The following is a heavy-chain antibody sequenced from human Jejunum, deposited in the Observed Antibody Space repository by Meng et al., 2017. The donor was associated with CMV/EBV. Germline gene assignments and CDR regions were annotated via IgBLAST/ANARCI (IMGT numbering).Heavy chain of an antibody. J-gene: IGHJ4*02. V-gene: IGHV3-7*01. D-gene: IGHD3-9*01. CDR1: GFTFSTYW. Sequence: SGFTFSTYWMSWVRQTPAKGLEWLAQIKDDGSEKYYVDSVSGRFTISRDNAKNSLYLQMNSLRAEDTAVYYCARDYDRSLDFDYWGQGTRVTVS. CDR2: IKDDGSEK. CDR3: ARDYDRSLDFDY.